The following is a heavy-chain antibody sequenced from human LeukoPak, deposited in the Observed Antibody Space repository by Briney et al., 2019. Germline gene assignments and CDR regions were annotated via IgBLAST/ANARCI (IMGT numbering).Heavy chain of an antibody. CDR3: TKDRWELPKRNYMDV. CDR2: ISGSGVSGAGT. J-gene: IGHJ6*03. D-gene: IGHD1-26*01. CDR1: GFTFSSYA. Sequence: GSLRLSCVASGFTFSSYAMSWVRQAPGKGLEWVSGISGSGVSGAGTYYADSVKGRFTISRDNSKNTLYLQMNSPRAEDTAEYYCTKDRWELPKRNYMDVWGKGTTVTVSS. V-gene: IGHV3-23*01.